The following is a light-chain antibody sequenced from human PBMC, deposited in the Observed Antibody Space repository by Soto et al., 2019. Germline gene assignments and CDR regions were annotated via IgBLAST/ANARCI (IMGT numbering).Light chain of an antibody. CDR3: QQYGSSPSWT. J-gene: IGKJ1*01. V-gene: IGKV3-20*01. Sequence: EIVLTQSPGTLSLSPGERATLSCRASQSVSSSYLAWYQQKPGQAPRLLIYGASSRATGIPDRFSGSGSGTDFTLTISRLETEDFAVYYCQQYGSSPSWTFGQGTKVELK. CDR1: QSVSSSY. CDR2: GAS.